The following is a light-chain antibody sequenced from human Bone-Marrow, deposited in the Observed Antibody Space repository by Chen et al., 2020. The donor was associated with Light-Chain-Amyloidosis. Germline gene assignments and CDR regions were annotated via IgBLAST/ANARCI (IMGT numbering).Light chain of an antibody. J-gene: IGLJ3*02. V-gene: IGLV3-21*02. CDR1: NIGSTS. CDR2: DDR. CDR3: QVWDRSSDRPV. Sequence: SYVLPQPSSVSVAPGQTATIACGGNNIGSTSVHWYQQTPGQAPLLVVYDDRYRPSGIPERLSGSNSGNTATLTISRVEAGDEADYYCQVWDRSSDRPVFGGGTKLTVL.